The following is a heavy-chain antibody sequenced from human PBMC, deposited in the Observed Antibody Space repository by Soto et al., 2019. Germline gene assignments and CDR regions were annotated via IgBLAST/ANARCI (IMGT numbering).Heavy chain of an antibody. CDR1: GGSISTHY. J-gene: IGHJ4*02. D-gene: IGHD3-10*01. Sequence: QVQLQESGPGLVKPSETLSLTCTVSGGSISTHYWTWIRQPPGKGLEWIGYIFSNGRANYNPSLESRVTMSVDTSKNQVSLKLRSVTAADTAVYYCARGGDNSPWYYSLWGQGTLVAVSS. CDR3: ARGGDNSPWYYSL. V-gene: IGHV4-59*11. CDR2: IFSNGRA.